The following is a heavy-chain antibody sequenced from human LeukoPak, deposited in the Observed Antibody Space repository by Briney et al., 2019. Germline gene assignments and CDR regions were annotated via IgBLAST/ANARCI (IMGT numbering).Heavy chain of an antibody. D-gene: IGHD5-18*01. V-gene: IGHV4-38-2*02. CDR2: IYYSGST. J-gene: IGHJ4*02. CDR1: GYSISSSYY. CDR3: ARFRGYSYGSFDY. Sequence: SETLSLTCTVSGYSISSSYYWGWIRQPPGKGLEWIGSIYYSGSTYYNPSLKSRVTISVDTSKNQFSLKLSSVTAADTAVYYCARFRGYSYGSFDYWGQGTLVTVSS.